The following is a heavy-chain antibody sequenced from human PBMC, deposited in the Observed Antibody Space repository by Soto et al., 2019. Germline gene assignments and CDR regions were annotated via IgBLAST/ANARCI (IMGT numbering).Heavy chain of an antibody. V-gene: IGHV1-69*01. CDR1: GSIITSDD. CDR2: ISPNCGTA. D-gene: IGHD3-10*02. J-gene: IGHJ4*01. CDR3: AINEGIDVSTFDD. Sequence: HVQLVQSGAEVKTSGSSVKVSYKASGSIITSDDIRWVRQAPEQGLEWRGAISPNCGTANYAQKFHGRVTITADATTSTAYMELSGLRSEDTAMYYCAINEGIDVSTFDDWGQGTLVTVSS.